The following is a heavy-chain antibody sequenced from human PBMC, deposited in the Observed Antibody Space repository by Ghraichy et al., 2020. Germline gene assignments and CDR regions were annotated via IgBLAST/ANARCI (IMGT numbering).Heavy chain of an antibody. CDR2: IYSSGSS. D-gene: IGHD1-14*01. CDR1: GASVINNY. V-gene: IGHV4-4*09. J-gene: IGHJ4*02. Sequence: SETLSLTCTVSGASVINNYWSWIRQPPGKGLEWIGYIYSSGSSNYNPSLESRVTILVDPSRNQFSLKLNSVTAADTAMYYCVRLSSNRSNYFDYRGQGTLVTVSS. CDR3: VRLSSNRSNYFDY.